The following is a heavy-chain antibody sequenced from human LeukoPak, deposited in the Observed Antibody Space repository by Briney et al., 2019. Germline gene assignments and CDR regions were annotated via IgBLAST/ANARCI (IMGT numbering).Heavy chain of an antibody. CDR1: GGTFSSYA. CDR3: ARKLRLGGNWFDP. J-gene: IGHJ5*02. CDR2: IIPISGTT. D-gene: IGHD1-26*01. V-gene: IGHV1-69*13. Sequence: SVKVSCKTSGGTFSSYAITWVRQAPGQGLEWMGKIIPISGTTNYAQKFQGRVTFTADESTSTAYMELSSLRSEDTALYYCARKLRLGGNWFDPWGQGTLVTVSS.